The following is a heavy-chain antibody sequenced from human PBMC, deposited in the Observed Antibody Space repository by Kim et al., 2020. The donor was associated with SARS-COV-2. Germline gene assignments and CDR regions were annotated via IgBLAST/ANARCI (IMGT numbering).Heavy chain of an antibody. CDR2: ISYDGSNK. CDR3: AKDNCHIVVVIANWYFDL. J-gene: IGHJ2*01. CDR1: GFTFSSYG. V-gene: IGHV3-30*18. Sequence: GGSLRLSCAASGFTFSSYGMHWVRQAPGKGLEWVAVISYDGSNKYYADSVKGRFTISRDNSKNTLYLQMNSLRAEDTAVYYCAKDNCHIVVVIANWYFDLWGRGTLVTVSS. D-gene: IGHD2-21*01.